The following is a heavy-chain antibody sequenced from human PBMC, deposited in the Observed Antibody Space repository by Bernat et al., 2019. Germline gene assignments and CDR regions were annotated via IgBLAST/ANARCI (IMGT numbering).Heavy chain of an antibody. J-gene: IGHJ4*02. V-gene: IGHV3-64*01. CDR3: ARGGRSGYCSGGSCFRIDS. Sequence: EVRLVESGGGLVQPGGSLRLSCAASGFTFSSYVMYWFRQSPGEGLDYVSAISSDGISTYYSNSMKGRFTISRDNSKNTLYLQMGSLRAEDMAVYYCARGGRSGYCSGGSCFRIDSWGQGTLVTVSS. D-gene: IGHD2-15*01. CDR2: ISSDGIST. CDR1: GFTFSSYV.